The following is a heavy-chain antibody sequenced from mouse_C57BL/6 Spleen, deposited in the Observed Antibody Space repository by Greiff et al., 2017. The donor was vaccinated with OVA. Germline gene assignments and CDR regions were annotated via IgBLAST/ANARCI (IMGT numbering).Heavy chain of an antibody. Sequence: QVQLQQPGAELVKPGASVKLSCKASGYTFTSYWMHWVKQRPGQGLEWIGMIHPNSGSTNYNEKFKSKATLTVDKSSSTAYMQLSSLTSEDSAVYYCAREEKKFDYDGFAYWGQGTLVTVSA. V-gene: IGHV1-64*01. D-gene: IGHD2-4*01. J-gene: IGHJ3*01. CDR3: AREEKKFDYDGFAY. CDR1: GYTFTSYW. CDR2: IHPNSGST.